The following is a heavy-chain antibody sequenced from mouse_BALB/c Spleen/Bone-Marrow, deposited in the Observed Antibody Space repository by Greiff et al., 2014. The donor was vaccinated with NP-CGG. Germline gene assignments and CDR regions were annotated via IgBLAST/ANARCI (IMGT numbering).Heavy chain of an antibody. CDR2: FYPGSGSM. V-gene: IGHV1-62-2*01. Sequence: VQLQQSGAELVKPGASVKLSCMASGYTFTDYIIHWVKQRSGQGLEWIGWFYPGSGSMKYNEKIKDKATLTADKSSSTVYMELSRSTSEDSAVYFCARHDLLSSYGLDYWGQGTSVTVSS. CDR1: GYTFTDYI. J-gene: IGHJ4*01. D-gene: IGHD1-1*02. CDR3: ARHDLLSSYGLDY.